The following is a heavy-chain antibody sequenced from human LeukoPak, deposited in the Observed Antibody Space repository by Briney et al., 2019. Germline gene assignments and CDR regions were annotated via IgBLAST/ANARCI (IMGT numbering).Heavy chain of an antibody. D-gene: IGHD6-19*01. Sequence: GGSLRLSCAASGFTFSSYSMNWVRQAPGKGLEWVSSISSSSSSYIYYADSVKGRFTISRDNAKNSLYLQMNSLRAEDTAVYYCARAGGYSSGWLAYWGQGTLVTVSS. CDR2: ISSSSSSYI. V-gene: IGHV3-21*01. CDR3: ARAGGYSSGWLAY. J-gene: IGHJ4*02. CDR1: GFTFSSYS.